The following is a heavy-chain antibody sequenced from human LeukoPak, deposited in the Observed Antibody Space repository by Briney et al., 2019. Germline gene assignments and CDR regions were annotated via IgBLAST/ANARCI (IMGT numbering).Heavy chain of an antibody. CDR1: GFTLSTYS. Sequence: GGSLRLSCAASGFTLSTYSMNWVRQAPGKGLEWVSYISTTSSTTYYADSVKGRFTISRDNAKNSLYLQMNSLRADDTAVYYCARSGSGNDYWGQGTLVTVSS. CDR3: ARSGSGNDY. J-gene: IGHJ4*02. V-gene: IGHV3-48*01. CDR2: ISTTSSTT. D-gene: IGHD2-15*01.